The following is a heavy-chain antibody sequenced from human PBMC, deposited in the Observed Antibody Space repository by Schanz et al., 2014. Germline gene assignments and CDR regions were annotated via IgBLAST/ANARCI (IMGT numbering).Heavy chain of an antibody. D-gene: IGHD6-13*01. J-gene: IGHJ4*02. CDR1: GFSFSTHA. CDR2: INTSGGSR. CDR3: TKEDATALWYFEH. Sequence: VQLVESGGGLVKPGGSLRLSCAASGFSFSTHAMSWVRQAPGQGLEWVSGINTSGGSRYYAESVKGRFTISRDNSKNLVVLQMNSLRVDDTAVYYCTKEDATALWYFEHWGQGTLVTVSS. V-gene: IGHV3-23*04.